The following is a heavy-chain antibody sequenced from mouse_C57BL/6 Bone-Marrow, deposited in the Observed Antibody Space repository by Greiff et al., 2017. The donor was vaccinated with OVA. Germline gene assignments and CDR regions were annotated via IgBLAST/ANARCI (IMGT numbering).Heavy chain of an antibody. V-gene: IGHV1-74*01. CDR3: AIETGTAWLAY. D-gene: IGHD4-1*01. J-gene: IGHJ3*01. Sequence: QVQLQQPGAELVKPGASVKVSCKASGYTFTSYWMHWVKQRPGQGLEWIGRIHPSDSDTNYNQKFKGKATLTVDKSSSTAYMQLSSLTSEDAAIDYCAIETGTAWLAYWGQGTLVTVSA. CDR1: GYTFTSYW. CDR2: IHPSDSDT.